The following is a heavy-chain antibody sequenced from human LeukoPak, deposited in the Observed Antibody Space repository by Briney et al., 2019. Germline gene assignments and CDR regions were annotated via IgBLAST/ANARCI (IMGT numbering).Heavy chain of an antibody. Sequence: ASVKVSCKASGYTFTSYGISWVRQAPGQGLEWMGWISAYNGNTNYAQKLQGRVTMTTDASTSTAYMELRSLRSDDTAVYYCARDLRGDYVFDYWGQGTLVTVSS. J-gene: IGHJ4*02. CDR2: ISAYNGNT. D-gene: IGHD3-10*02. CDR3: ARDLRGDYVFDY. V-gene: IGHV1-18*01. CDR1: GYTFTSYG.